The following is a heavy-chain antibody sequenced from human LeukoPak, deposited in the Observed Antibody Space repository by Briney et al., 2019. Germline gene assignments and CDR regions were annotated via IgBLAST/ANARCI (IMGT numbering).Heavy chain of an antibody. Sequence: ASVTVSCKASGYTFNNFVISWVRQAPGQGLEWVGWISPHTYATRYAEKVQGRVSMTTDTSTTTVYMELRSLTSDDTAVYFCARGQSMYYWGQGTPVTASS. J-gene: IGHJ4*02. D-gene: IGHD2-8*01. V-gene: IGHV1-18*01. CDR3: ARGQSMYY. CDR2: ISPHTYAT. CDR1: GYTFNNFV.